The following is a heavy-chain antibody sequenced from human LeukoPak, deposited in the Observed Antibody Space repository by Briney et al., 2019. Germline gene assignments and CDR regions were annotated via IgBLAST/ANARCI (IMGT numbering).Heavy chain of an antibody. V-gene: IGHV1-8*01. D-gene: IGHD3-3*02. J-gene: IGHJ4*02. CDR3: ATSPRRHFWSGYWLGLVEYYFDY. CDR1: GYTFTSYD. Sequence: ASVKVSCKASGYTFTSYDINWARQATGQGLEWMGWMNPNSGNTGYAQKFQGRVTMTRNTSISTAYMELSSLRSEDTAVYYCATSPRRHFWSGYWLGLVEYYFDYWGQGTLVTVSS. CDR2: MNPNSGNT.